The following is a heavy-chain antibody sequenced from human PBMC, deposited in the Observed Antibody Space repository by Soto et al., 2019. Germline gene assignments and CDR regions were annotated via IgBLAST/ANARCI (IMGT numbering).Heavy chain of an antibody. CDR1: GFTLSSYA. V-gene: IGHV3-23*01. CDR3: ARNRGDNAGYPAVDI. J-gene: IGHJ3*02. CDR2: IRGSGGAT. Sequence: EVPLLESGGGLVQPGGSLRLSCAASGFTLSSYAMGWVRQAPGRGLEWISLIRGSGGATFHPDSVEGRLTISRAISKNPLYLQMTSVRAEESAVYYCARNRGDNAGYPAVDIWGQGTMVTVSS. D-gene: IGHD3-9*01.